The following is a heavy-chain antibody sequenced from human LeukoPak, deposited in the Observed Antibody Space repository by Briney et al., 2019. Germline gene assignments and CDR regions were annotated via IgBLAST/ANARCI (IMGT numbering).Heavy chain of an antibody. J-gene: IGHJ4*02. CDR1: GFTFSSYG. Sequence: GGSLRLSCAASGFTFSSYGMHWVRQAPGKGLEWVAVISYDGSNKYYADSVKGRFTISRDNSKNTLYLQMNSLRAEDTAVYYCARSVYYDSSVYYYALDYGGQEPLVTVSS. V-gene: IGHV3-30*03. D-gene: IGHD3-22*01. CDR3: ARSVYYDSSVYYYALDY. CDR2: ISYDGSNK.